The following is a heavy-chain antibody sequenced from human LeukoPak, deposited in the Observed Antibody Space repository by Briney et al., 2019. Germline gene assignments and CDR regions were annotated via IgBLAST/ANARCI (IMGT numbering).Heavy chain of an antibody. CDR2: IWYDGSNE. CDR1: GFTFSNYG. D-gene: IGHD3-10*01. Sequence: PGRSLRLSCAASGFTFSNYGLHWVRQAPGRGLEWVAVIWYDGSNEYYADSVKGRLTISRDNYKYTLYLKMNSLRAEDTAVYYCARDYFYGSENSHSHYYMDVWGKGTTVTVAS. J-gene: IGHJ6*03. V-gene: IGHV3-33*01. CDR3: ARDYFYGSENSHSHYYMDV.